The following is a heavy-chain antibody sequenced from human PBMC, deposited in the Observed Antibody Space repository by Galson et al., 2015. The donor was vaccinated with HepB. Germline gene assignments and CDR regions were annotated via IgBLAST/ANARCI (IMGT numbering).Heavy chain of an antibody. CDR3: ASSDYIWGSYRYLDY. D-gene: IGHD3-16*02. CDR2: INHSGST. J-gene: IGHJ4*02. CDR1: GGSFSGYY. V-gene: IGHV4-34*01. Sequence: LSLTCAVYGGSFSGYYWSWIRQPPGKGLEWIGEINHSGSTNYNPSLKSRVTISVDTSKNQFSLKLSSVTAADTAVYYCASSDYIWGSYRYLDYWGQGTLVTVSS.